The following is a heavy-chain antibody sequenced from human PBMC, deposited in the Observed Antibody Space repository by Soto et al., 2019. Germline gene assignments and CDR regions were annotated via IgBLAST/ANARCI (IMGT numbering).Heavy chain of an antibody. CDR1: GDSLSSGGHY. J-gene: IGHJ4*02. CDR2: IYDSVNT. V-gene: IGHV4-31*03. CDR3: AIVDHRGYFAILTDY. Sequence: QVQLQESGPGLVKPSQTLSLTCTVSGDSLSSGGHYWSWIRQHPGKGLEWIGHIYDSVNTYYSPSLSSRVTISADMSKNQFSLNLRSVTAADTAVYYCAIVDHRGYFAILTDYGGQGTLFTVSS. D-gene: IGHD3-9*01.